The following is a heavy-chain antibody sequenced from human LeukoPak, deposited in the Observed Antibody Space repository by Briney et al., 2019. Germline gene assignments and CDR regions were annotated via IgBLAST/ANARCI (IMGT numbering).Heavy chain of an antibody. D-gene: IGHD3-10*01. CDR3: AREGTDYYGSGSYYFDY. CDR2: ISYDGSNK. V-gene: IGHV3-30*04. J-gene: IGHJ4*02. CDR1: GFTFSSYA. Sequence: GGSLRLSCAASGFTFSSYAMHWVRQAPGKGLEWVAVISYDGSNKYYADSVKGRFTISRDNSKNTLYLQMNGLRAEDTAVYYCAREGTDYYGSGSYYFDYWGQGTLVTVSS.